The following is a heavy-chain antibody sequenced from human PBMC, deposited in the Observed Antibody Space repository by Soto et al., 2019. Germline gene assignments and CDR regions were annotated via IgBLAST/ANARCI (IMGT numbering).Heavy chain of an antibody. CDR3: AIRIGLSVLGYDGYDL. D-gene: IGHD3-22*01. CDR2: NYRSERT. CDR1: GGAIRGGDYY. Sequence: QVQLQESGPGLVKPSQTLSLTCTVSGGAIRGGDYYLNWIRQFPGKGLEWIGSNYRSERTEYNPSLHIRIAISADTSNHVFFQRLLSVPAAGTATDHCAIRIGLSVLGYDGYDLCGQVTLVIVSS. J-gene: IGHJ5*02. V-gene: IGHV4-31*03.